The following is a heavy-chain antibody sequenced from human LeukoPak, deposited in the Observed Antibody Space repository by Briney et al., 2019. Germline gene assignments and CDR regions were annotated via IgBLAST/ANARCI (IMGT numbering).Heavy chain of an antibody. Sequence: ASVKVSCKASGYTFTSYDINWVRQATGQGLEWMGWMNPNSGNTGYAQKFQGRVTMTRNTSISTAYMELGSLRSEDTAVYYCARGGYGSGSYYYYYYYMDVWGKGTTVTISS. CDR2: MNPNSGNT. J-gene: IGHJ6*03. CDR3: ARGGYGSGSYYYYYYYMDV. D-gene: IGHD3-10*01. CDR1: GYTFTSYD. V-gene: IGHV1-8*01.